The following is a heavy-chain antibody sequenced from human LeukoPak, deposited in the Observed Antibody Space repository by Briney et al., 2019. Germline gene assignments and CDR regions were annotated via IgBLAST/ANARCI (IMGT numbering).Heavy chain of an antibody. CDR2: MAYHGGHR. V-gene: IGHV3-30*18. D-gene: IGHD2-2*01. J-gene: IGHJ4*02. CDR3: AKGCSSTSCAIEFDS. CDR1: GFTFIKDG. Sequence: VRSLRLSCAGSGFTFIKDGIHWVREAPGKGLEGVAGMAYHGGHRYYGDSVKGRFTISRDNSKDKVYVEMNSLRPEDTALYYCAKGCSSTSCAIEFDSWGQGTLVTVSS.